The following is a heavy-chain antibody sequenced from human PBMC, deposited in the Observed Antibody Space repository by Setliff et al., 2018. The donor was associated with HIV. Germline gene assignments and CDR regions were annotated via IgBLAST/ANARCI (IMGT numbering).Heavy chain of an antibody. D-gene: IGHD3-10*01. CDR2: INPMSGCT. CDR3: ARDEHYYVMGSILSDWYFDL. CDR1: GGTFTKYS. J-gene: IGHJ2*01. Sequence: GASVKVSCKASGGTFTKYSISWVRQAPGQGLEWVGGINPMSGCTTYAQKFYGRVTITADESTNTVEMELTSLTSEDTAMYYCARDEHYYVMGSILSDWYFDLWDRGTLVAVSS. V-gene: IGHV1-69*13.